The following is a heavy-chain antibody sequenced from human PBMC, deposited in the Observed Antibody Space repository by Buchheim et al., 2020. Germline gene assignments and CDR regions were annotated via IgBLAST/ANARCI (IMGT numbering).Heavy chain of an antibody. V-gene: IGHV1-46*01. J-gene: IGHJ6*03. CDR1: GYTFISHF. D-gene: IGHD4-11*01. CDR2: INPSGGGT. Sequence: QVQLVQSGAEVKKPGASVKVSCKASGYTFISHFIHWVRQAPGQGLEWMGMINPSGGGTDYGQKFQGRVTMTRDTSTGTVYMELSSLRSEDTAVYYCARQLEYSYYYFMDFWGKGTT. CDR3: ARQLEYSYYYFMDF.